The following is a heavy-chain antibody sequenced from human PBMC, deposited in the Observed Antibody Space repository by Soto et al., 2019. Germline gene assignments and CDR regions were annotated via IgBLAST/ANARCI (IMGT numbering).Heavy chain of an antibody. CDR2: IYYSGST. D-gene: IGHD1-1*01. V-gene: IGHV4-39*01. CDR1: GGSISSSSYY. CDR3: ARVQGKNYYYYYGMDV. Sequence: SETLSLTCTVSGGSISSSSYYWGWIRQPPGKGLEWIGSIYYSGSTYYNPSLKSRVTISVDTSKNQFSLKLSSVTAADTAVYYCARVQGKNYYYYYGMDVWGQGTTVTVSS. J-gene: IGHJ6*02.